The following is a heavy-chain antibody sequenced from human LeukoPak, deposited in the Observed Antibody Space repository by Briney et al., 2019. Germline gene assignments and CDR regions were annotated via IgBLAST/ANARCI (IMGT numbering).Heavy chain of an antibody. Sequence: KASQTLSLTCTVFCGSITTYSWSWIRQPAGTWLEWIGRFYSSESTDYNPSLKSRVTMSVDTSKNQVSLKLSSVTAADTAIYYCARDFSSKNWFDTWGQGTLVTVSS. V-gene: IGHV4-4*07. CDR1: CGSITTYS. J-gene: IGHJ5*02. CDR2: FYSSEST. CDR3: ARDFSSKNWFDT. D-gene: IGHD2/OR15-2a*01.